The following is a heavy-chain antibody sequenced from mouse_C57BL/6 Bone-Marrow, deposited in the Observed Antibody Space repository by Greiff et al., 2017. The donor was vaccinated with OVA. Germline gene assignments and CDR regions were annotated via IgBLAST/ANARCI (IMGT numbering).Heavy chain of an antibody. V-gene: IGHV5-6*01. CDR3: ARDGYSWFAY. D-gene: IGHD2-3*01. J-gene: IGHJ3*01. Sequence: EVQRVESGGDLVKPGGSLKLSCAASGFTFSSYGMSWVRQTPDKRLEWVATISSGGSYTYYPASVKGRFTISRDNAKNTLYLQMSSLKSEDTAMYNCARDGYSWFAYWGQGTLVTVSA. CDR1: GFTFSSYG. CDR2: ISSGGSYT.